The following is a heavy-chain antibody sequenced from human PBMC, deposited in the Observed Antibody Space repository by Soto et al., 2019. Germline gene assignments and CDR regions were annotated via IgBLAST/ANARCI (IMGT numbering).Heavy chain of an antibody. CDR2: IYWDDDK. Sequence: QITLKESGPTLVKPTETLTLTCTFSGFSLSSRGVGVGWIRQPPGKALEWLAFIYWDDDKRYRPSLKTRLTITKDTPKNQVVLTMANLDPVDTATYFCAHSGQLGSRYDSCGQGTQVTVYS. CDR3: AHSGQLGSRYDS. V-gene: IGHV2-5*02. J-gene: IGHJ4*02. CDR1: GFSLSSRGVG. D-gene: IGHD1-1*01.